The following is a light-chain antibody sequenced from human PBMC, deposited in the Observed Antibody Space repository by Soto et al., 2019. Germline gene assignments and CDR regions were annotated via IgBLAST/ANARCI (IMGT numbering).Light chain of an antibody. J-gene: IGKJ3*01. CDR3: QQLNSYPSFT. Sequence: EIVMTQSPATLSLSPGERSTLSCRASQTIDNTLAWYQRKPGQAPRLLIYDASTRATGVPARFSGSGSGTDFTLTISSLQSEDFATYYCQQLNSYPSFTFGPGTKVDMK. CDR2: DAS. CDR1: QTIDNT. V-gene: IGKV3-15*01.